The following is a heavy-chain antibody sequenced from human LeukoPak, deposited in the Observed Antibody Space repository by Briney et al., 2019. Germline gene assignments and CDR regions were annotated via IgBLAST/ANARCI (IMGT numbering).Heavy chain of an antibody. D-gene: IGHD3-10*01. Sequence: ASVKVSCKASGYTFTGYGISWVRQAPGQRLEWMGWINAGNGNTKYSQKFQGRVTITRDTSASTAYMELSSLRSEDTAVYYCARDFWWFGELLSYFDYWGQGTLVTVSS. J-gene: IGHJ4*02. V-gene: IGHV1-3*01. CDR1: GYTFTGYG. CDR3: ARDFWWFGELLSYFDY. CDR2: INAGNGNT.